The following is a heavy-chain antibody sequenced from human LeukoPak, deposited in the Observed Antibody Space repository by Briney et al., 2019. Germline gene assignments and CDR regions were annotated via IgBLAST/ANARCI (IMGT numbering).Heavy chain of an antibody. D-gene: IGHD5-24*01. V-gene: IGHV1-8*03. CDR3: ARGRDGDLGY. CDR2: MNPNSGNT. CDR1: GYTFTSYD. J-gene: IGHJ4*02. Sequence: ASVTVSCKASGYTFTSYDINWVRQATGQGLEWMGWMNPNSGNTGYAQKFQGRVTITRNSSISTAYMELSSLRSEDTAVYYCARGRDGDLGYWGQGTLVTVSS.